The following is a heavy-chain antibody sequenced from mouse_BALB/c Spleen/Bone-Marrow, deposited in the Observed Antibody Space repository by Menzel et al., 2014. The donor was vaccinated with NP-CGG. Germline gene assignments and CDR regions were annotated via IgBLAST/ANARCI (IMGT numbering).Heavy chain of an antibody. V-gene: IGHV4-1*02. Sequence: VQLQQPGGGLVQPGGSLKLSCAASGFDFSRYWMGWVLQAPGKGLEWIGEINPDSSTINYTPSLKDKFIISRDNAKNTLYLQMSKVRSEDTALYYCARLGYYGYFDYWSQGTSLTVSS. CDR1: GFDFSRYW. J-gene: IGHJ2*02. CDR3: ARLGYYGYFDY. D-gene: IGHD2-3*01. CDR2: INPDSSTI.